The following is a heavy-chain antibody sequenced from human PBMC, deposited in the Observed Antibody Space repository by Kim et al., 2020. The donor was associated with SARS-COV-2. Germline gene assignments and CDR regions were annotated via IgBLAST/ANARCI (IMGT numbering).Heavy chain of an antibody. D-gene: IGHD4-17*01. CDR2: IWYDGSNK. V-gene: IGHV3-33*01. CDR1: GFTLSSYD. CDR3: ARDFAFGDSSNWFDP. J-gene: IGHJ5*02. Sequence: GGSLRLSFAVSGFTLSSYDRNWVRQAPGKGLEWVVVIWYDGSNKYYADSVKGRFTISRYNSKNTLYLQMNILRAEDTAVYYCARDFAFGDSSNWFDPCG.